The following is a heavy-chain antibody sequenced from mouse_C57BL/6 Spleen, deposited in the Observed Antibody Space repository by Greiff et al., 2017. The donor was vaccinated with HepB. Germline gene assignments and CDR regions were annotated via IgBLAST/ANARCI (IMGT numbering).Heavy chain of an antibody. D-gene: IGHD2-5*01. CDR3: ARVYSNYGGYFDY. V-gene: IGHV5-12*01. CDR1: GFTFSDYY. J-gene: IGHJ2*01. CDR2: ISNGGGST. Sequence: EVHLVESGGGLVQPGGSLKLSCAASGFTFSDYYMYWVRQTPEKRLEWVAYISNGGGSTYYPDTVKGRFTISRDNAKNTLYLQMSRLKSEDTAMYYCARVYSNYGGYFDYWGKGTTLTVSS.